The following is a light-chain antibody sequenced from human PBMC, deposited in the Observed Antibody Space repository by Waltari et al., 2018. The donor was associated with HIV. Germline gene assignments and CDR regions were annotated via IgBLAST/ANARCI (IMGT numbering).Light chain of an antibody. CDR1: SSHLGSNT. Sequence: QSVLTHPPPVSGTPAQRVTISCSGCSSHLGSNTVTWYQHLPGAATKVLIYTDDTRPSGVPDRFSGSKSGTSASLAISGLQSEDEAVYYCAAWDDSLDHVFGTGTKVSLL. V-gene: IGLV1-44*01. CDR2: TDD. J-gene: IGLJ1*01. CDR3: AAWDDSLDHV.